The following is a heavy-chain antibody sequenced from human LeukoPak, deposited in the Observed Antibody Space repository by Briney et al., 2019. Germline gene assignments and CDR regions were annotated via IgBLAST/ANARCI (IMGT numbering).Heavy chain of an antibody. D-gene: IGHD6-13*01. V-gene: IGHV4-39*07. CDR2: IYYSGST. CDR3: ARAKDWVKLRGYYFDY. J-gene: IGHJ4*02. CDR1: GGSISSSSYY. Sequence: PSETLSLTCTVSGGSISSSSYYWGWICQPPGKGLEWIGSIYYSGSTYYNPSLKSRVTISVDTSKNQFSLKLSSVTAADTAVYYCARAKDWVKLRGYYFDYWGQGTLVTVSS.